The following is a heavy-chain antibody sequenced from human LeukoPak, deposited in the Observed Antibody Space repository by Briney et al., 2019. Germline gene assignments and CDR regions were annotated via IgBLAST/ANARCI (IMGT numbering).Heavy chain of an antibody. J-gene: IGHJ4*02. V-gene: IGHV1-46*01. CDR3: ARTAARRFDY. Sequence: ASVTVSCKASGYTFPSYFMHWVRQAPGQGLEWMGIINPTGGSTTYAQKFQGRVTMTRDTSTSTVYMELSSLRSNDTAVYYCARTAARRFDYWGQGTLVTVSS. CDR2: INPTGGST. CDR1: GYTFPSYF. D-gene: IGHD6-6*01.